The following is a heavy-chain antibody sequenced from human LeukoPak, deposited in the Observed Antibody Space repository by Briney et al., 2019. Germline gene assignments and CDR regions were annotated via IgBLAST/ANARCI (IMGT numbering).Heavy chain of an antibody. Sequence: ASVKVSCKASGYTFNTYRITWVRQAPGQGLECMGWISGYNGKTKYAQKLQDRVTMTTDTSTTTAYMELRSLRSDDTAVYYCARGTLNSSGWYVNYYYYMDVWGKGTTVTVSS. D-gene: IGHD6-19*01. CDR1: GYTFNTYR. CDR2: ISGYNGKT. J-gene: IGHJ6*03. V-gene: IGHV1-18*01. CDR3: ARGTLNSSGWYVNYYYYMDV.